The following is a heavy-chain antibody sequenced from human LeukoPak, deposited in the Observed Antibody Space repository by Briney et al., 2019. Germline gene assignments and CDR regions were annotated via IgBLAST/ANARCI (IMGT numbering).Heavy chain of an antibody. D-gene: IGHD3-9*01. CDR3: ARDRGYDILTN. V-gene: IGHV3-74*01. Sequence: GGSLRLSCAASGFTFSSYWMHWVRQAPGKGLVWVSRINSDGSSTSYADSVKGRFTISRDNAKDTLYLQMNSLRAEDTAVYYCARDRGYDILTNWGQGTLVTVSS. CDR2: INSDGSST. CDR1: GFTFSSYW. J-gene: IGHJ4*02.